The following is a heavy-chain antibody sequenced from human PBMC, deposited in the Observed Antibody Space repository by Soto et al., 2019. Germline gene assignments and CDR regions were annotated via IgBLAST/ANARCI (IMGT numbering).Heavy chain of an antibody. CDR2: INGYTGNT. J-gene: IGHJ6*02. Sequence: ASVKVSCKASRYTFTSDGLSWVRQAPGQGLEWMGWINGYTGNTNYAQKFQGRVTMTTDTSTNTAYLDLWTLISDDTAVYYCARSWVTGKGGIDVWGQGTTVTAP. V-gene: IGHV1-18*01. D-gene: IGHD3-16*01. CDR3: ARSWVTGKGGIDV. CDR1: RYTFTSDG.